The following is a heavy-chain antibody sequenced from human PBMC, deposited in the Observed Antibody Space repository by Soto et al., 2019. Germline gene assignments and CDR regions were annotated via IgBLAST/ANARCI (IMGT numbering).Heavy chain of an antibody. CDR1: GGSFSGYY. J-gene: IGHJ4*02. CDR2: INHSGST. Sequence: ETLSLTCAVYGGSFSGYYWSWIRQPPGKGLEWIGEINHSGSTNYNPSLKSRVTISVDTSKNQFSLKLSSVTAADTAVYYCARGPYYYDSSGYYSPFDYWGQGTLVTVSS. D-gene: IGHD3-22*01. V-gene: IGHV4-34*01. CDR3: ARGPYYYDSSGYYSPFDY.